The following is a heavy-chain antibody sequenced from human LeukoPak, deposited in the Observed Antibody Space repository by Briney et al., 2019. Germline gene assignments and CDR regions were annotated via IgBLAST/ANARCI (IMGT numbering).Heavy chain of an antibody. Sequence: GGSLRLSCAASGFTFSSCDMGWVRQAPGKGLEWVSTISGTNTNTYYADSVKGRFSISRDNSKNTLYLQMNSLRPEDTAVYYCARDPDYGDPEWGQGTLVTVSS. CDR1: GFTFSSCD. CDR3: ARDPDYGDPE. J-gene: IGHJ4*02. CDR2: ISGTNTNT. V-gene: IGHV3-23*01. D-gene: IGHD4-17*01.